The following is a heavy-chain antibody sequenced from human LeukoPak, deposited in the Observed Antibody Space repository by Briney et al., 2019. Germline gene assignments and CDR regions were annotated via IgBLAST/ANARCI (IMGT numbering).Heavy chain of an antibody. CDR2: INPNSGGT. Sequence: ASVKVSCKASGYTFTGYYMHWVRQAPGQGLEWMGWINPNSGGTNYAQKFQGRVTMTRDTSISTAYMELSRLRSDDTVVYYCARAVPGSVLRYFGWSPYYYYGMDVWGQGTTVTVSS. CDR3: ARAVPGSVLRYFGWSPYYYYGMDV. D-gene: IGHD3-9*01. CDR1: GYTFTGYY. J-gene: IGHJ6*02. V-gene: IGHV1-2*02.